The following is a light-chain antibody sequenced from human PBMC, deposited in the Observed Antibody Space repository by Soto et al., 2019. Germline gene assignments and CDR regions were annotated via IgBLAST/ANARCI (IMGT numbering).Light chain of an antibody. Sequence: PGESATLSCRASQTVSITYLTWYKQKPGQAPRLLIFGASKRATGIPDRFSGSGSGREFTLTISGLQPEDFEVYYCQQYGSSPLISFGQGTR. CDR1: QTVSITY. J-gene: IGKJ5*01. CDR2: GAS. V-gene: IGKV3-20*01. CDR3: QQYGSSPLIS.